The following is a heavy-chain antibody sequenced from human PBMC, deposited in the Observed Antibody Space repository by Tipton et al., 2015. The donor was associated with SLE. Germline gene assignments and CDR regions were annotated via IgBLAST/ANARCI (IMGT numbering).Heavy chain of an antibody. D-gene: IGHD2-2*01. CDR3: ARHGRGSAFFDY. CDR2: IFHSGNA. Sequence: TLSLTCAVSGGSINSGDYSWSWIRQPPGKGLEWIGYIFHSGNAYYNPSLKSRVTISVDTSKNQFSLKLSSVTAADTAVYYCARHGRGSAFFDYWGQGTLVTVSS. V-gene: IGHV4-30-2*01. J-gene: IGHJ4*02. CDR1: GGSINSGDYS.